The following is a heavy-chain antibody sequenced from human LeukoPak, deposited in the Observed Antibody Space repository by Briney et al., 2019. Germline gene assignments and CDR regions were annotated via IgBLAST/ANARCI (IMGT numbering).Heavy chain of an antibody. V-gene: IGHV1-69*13. CDR1: GYTFTSYG. D-gene: IGHD3-22*01. J-gene: IGHJ4*02. CDR3: ASGVYYDSSGYSFEY. CDR2: IIPIFGTA. Sequence: SVKVSCKASGYTFTSYGISWVRQAPGQGLEWMGGIIPIFGTANYAQKFQGRVTITADESTSTAYMELSSLRSEDTAVYYCASGVYYDSSGYSFEYWGQGTLVTVSS.